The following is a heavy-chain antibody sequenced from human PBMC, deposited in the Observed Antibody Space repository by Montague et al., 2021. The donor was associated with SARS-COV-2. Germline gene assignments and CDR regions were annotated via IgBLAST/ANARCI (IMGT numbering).Heavy chain of an antibody. V-gene: IGHV4-4*07. D-gene: IGHD2-15*01. Sequence: SETLSLTCTVSGGSISTYPWSWIRQPAGKALEWIGRIHSNGDTTYNPSLKGRVTMSVDTSKNQFSLKMTSVTAADTAMYYYARGSGHYYSPFDNWGQGNLVTVSS. CDR1: GGSISTYP. J-gene: IGHJ4*02. CDR3: ARGSGHYYSPFDN. CDR2: IHSNGDT.